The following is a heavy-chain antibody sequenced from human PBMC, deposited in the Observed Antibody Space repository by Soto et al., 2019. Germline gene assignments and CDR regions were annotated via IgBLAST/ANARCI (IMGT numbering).Heavy chain of an antibody. Sequence: ASVKVSCKASGYTFTGYYMHWVRQAPGQGLEWMGWINPNSGGTNYAQKFQGRVTMTRDTSISTAYMELSRLRSDDTAVYYCARSPAVYYGDYVVFDYWGQGTLVTVSS. CDR3: ARSPAVYYGDYVVFDY. D-gene: IGHD4-17*01. V-gene: IGHV1-2*02. CDR1: GYTFTGYY. CDR2: INPNSGGT. J-gene: IGHJ4*02.